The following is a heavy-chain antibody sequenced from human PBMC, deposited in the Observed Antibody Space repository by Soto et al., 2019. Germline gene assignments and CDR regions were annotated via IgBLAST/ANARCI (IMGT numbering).Heavy chain of an antibody. V-gene: IGHV3-23*01. Sequence: GGSLRLSCAASGFTFSSYAMSWVRQAPGKGLEWVSAISGSGGSTYYADSVKGRFTISRDNSKNTLYLQMNSLRAEDTAVYYCAKDIVAVAATEDAFDIWGQGTMVTVSS. J-gene: IGHJ3*02. CDR2: ISGSGGST. CDR3: AKDIVAVAATEDAFDI. CDR1: GFTFSSYA. D-gene: IGHD6-19*01.